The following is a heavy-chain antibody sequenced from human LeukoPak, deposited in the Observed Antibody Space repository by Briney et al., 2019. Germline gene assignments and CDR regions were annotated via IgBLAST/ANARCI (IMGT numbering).Heavy chain of an antibody. V-gene: IGHV4-38-2*02. CDR2: TYHSGST. D-gene: IGHD6-19*01. CDR3: AREEIQQWPADY. CDR1: GFSISSHYY. J-gene: IGHJ4*02. Sequence: PSETLSLTCSVSGFSISSHYYWGWIRQPPGKGLEWIGTTYHSGSTYYNPSLKSRVTISVDTSKNQFSLKLSSVSAADTAVYYCAREEIQQWPADYWGQGILVTVSS.